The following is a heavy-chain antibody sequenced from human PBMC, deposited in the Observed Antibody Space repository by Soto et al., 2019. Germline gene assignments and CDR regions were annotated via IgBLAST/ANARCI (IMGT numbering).Heavy chain of an antibody. CDR3: TRSVQLWTPFDY. CDR2: INHSGST. Sequence: PSETLSLTCAVSGGSFSGYYWSWIRQPPGKGLEWIGEINHSGSTNYNPSLKSRLTISVDSFKRHSSLKLTAVTAADTAVYYCTRSVQLWTPFDYWGQGILVTVSS. V-gene: IGHV4-34*01. CDR1: GGSFSGYY. J-gene: IGHJ4*02. D-gene: IGHD1-1*01.